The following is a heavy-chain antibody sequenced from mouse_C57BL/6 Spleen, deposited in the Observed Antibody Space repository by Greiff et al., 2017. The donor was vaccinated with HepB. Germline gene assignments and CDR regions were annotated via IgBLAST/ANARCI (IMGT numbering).Heavy chain of an antibody. CDR3: ARYNYYGSRGGYFDY. CDR2: IYPRSGNT. V-gene: IGHV1-81*01. D-gene: IGHD1-1*01. Sequence: VQLQESGAELARPGASVKLSCKASGYTFTSYGISWVKQRTGQGLEWIGEIYPRSGNTYYNEKFKGKATLTADKSSSTAYMELRSLTSEDSAVYFCARYNYYGSRGGYFDYWGQGTTLTVSS. J-gene: IGHJ2*01. CDR1: GYTFTSYG.